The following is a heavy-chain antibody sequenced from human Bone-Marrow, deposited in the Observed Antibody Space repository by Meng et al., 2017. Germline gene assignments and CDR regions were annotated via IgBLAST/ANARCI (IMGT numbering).Heavy chain of an antibody. CDR1: GYTFTGYY. D-gene: IGHD6-13*01. V-gene: IGHV1-2*06. CDR3: ARDEDISAAGKLFGDY. CDR2: INPKSGDT. J-gene: IGHJ4*02. Sequence: QVQLVQSGAEVKKPGASVKVSCKPAGYTFTGYYMHWVRQAPGQGLEWMGRINPKSGDTHYAQRFQGRVTMTGDTSISTAYMELSGLRSDDTAMYYCARDEDISAAGKLFGDYWGQETLVTVSS.